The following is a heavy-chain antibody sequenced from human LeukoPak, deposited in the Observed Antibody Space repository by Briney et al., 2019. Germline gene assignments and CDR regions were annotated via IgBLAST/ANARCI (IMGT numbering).Heavy chain of an antibody. D-gene: IGHD2-15*01. CDR2: MNPNSGNT. CDR1: GGTFSSYA. J-gene: IGHJ4*02. Sequence: ASVKVSCKASGGTFSSYAISWVRQATGQGLEWMGWMNPNSGNTGYAQKFQGRVTMTRNIFISTAYMELSSLRSEDTAVYYCARRGYCSGGSCYVDYWGQGTLVTVSS. V-gene: IGHV1-8*02. CDR3: ARRGYCSGGSCYVDY.